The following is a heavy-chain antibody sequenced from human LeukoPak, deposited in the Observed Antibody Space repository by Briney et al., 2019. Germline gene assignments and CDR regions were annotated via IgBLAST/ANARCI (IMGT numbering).Heavy chain of an antibody. CDR1: GGSISSYY. Sequence: SETPSLTCTVSGGSISSYYWSWIRQPPGKGLEWIGRVYTSGSTNYNPSLKSRVTISLGTSKNQFSLKLTSVTAADTAVYYCARITFIYDFWSGYYPTPYYYYYMDVWGKGTTVTVSS. CDR3: ARITFIYDFWSGYYPTPYYYYYMDV. V-gene: IGHV4-4*07. CDR2: VYTSGST. D-gene: IGHD3-3*01. J-gene: IGHJ6*03.